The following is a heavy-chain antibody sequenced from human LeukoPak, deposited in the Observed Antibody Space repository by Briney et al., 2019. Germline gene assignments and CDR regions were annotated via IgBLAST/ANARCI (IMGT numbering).Heavy chain of an antibody. CDR2: INPNSGGT. Sequence: ASVKVSCKASGYTFTSYYMHWVRQAPRQGLEWMGWINPNSGGTNYAQKFQGRVTMTRDTSISTAYMELSRLRSDDTAVYYCAYRGYSGYDEIYYYYGMDVWGQGTTVTVSS. V-gene: IGHV1-2*02. D-gene: IGHD5-12*01. CDR3: AYRGYSGYDEIYYYYGMDV. CDR1: GYTFTSYY. J-gene: IGHJ6*02.